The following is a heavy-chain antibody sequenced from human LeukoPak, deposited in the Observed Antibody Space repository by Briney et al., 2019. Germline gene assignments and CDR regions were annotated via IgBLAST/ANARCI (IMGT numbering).Heavy chain of an antibody. Sequence: GGSLRLSCAASGFTFRTYSMNWVRQAPGKGLEWVSLISGSTNTIYYADSVKGRFTISRDNAKNSLFLQMNSLRAEDTAVYYCARGGYFENAYWGQGTLVTVSS. CDR3: ARGGYFENAY. CDR2: ISGSTNTI. CDR1: GFTFRTYS. D-gene: IGHD3-9*01. V-gene: IGHV3-21*01. J-gene: IGHJ4*02.